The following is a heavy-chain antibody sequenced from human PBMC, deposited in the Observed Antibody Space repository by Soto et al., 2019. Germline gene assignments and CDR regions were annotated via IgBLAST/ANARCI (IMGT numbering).Heavy chain of an antibody. CDR2: IYYSGST. CDR3: ARHYRPSDIVVVVAAMDY. V-gene: IGHV4-39*01. J-gene: IGHJ4*02. Sequence: QLQLQESGPGLVKPSETLSLTCTVSGGSISSSSYYWGWIRQPPGKGLEWIGSIYYSGSTYYNPSLKSRVTLSVDTSKNQFSLKLSSVTAADTAVYYCARHYRPSDIVVVVAAMDYWGQGTLVTVSS. D-gene: IGHD2-15*01. CDR1: GGSISSSSYY.